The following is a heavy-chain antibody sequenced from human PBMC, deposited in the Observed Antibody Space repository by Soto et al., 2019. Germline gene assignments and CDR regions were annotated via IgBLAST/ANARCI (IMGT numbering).Heavy chain of an antibody. Sequence: SVKVSCKASGGTFSSYAISWVRQAPGQGLEWMGGIIPIFGTANYAQKFQGRVTITADESTSTAYMELSNLRSEDTAVYYCARVVGGYCSSTSCYIQDFGFDYWGQGXLVTVYS. CDR2: IIPIFGTA. D-gene: IGHD2-2*02. J-gene: IGHJ4*02. CDR3: ARVVGGYCSSTSCYIQDFGFDY. V-gene: IGHV1-69*13. CDR1: GGTFSSYA.